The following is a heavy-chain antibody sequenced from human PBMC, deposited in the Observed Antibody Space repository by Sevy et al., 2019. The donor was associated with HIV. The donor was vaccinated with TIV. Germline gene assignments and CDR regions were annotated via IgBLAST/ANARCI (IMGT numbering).Heavy chain of an antibody. Sequence: SVKVSCKTSGGTFSGYAISWVRQAPGQGLEWMGGIIAISGTTNYVQKFQGRVTITADASTRTVYMELRSLKIEDTAIYYCARDRDRGWFDPWGQGTLVTVSS. CDR3: ARDRDRGWFDP. J-gene: IGHJ5*02. D-gene: IGHD3-16*01. CDR2: IIAISGTT. CDR1: GGTFSGYA. V-gene: IGHV1-69*13.